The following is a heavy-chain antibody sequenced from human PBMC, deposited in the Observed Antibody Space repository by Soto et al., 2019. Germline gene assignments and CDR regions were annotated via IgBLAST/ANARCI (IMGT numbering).Heavy chain of an antibody. J-gene: IGHJ4*02. Sequence: SETLSLTCTVSGGSISSGGYYWSWIRQHPGKGLEWIGYIYYSGSTYYNPSLKSRVTISVDTSKNQFSLKLSSVTAADTAVYYCARGTMDIVALFDYWGQGTLVTVSS. CDR3: ARGTMDIVALFDY. V-gene: IGHV4-31*03. D-gene: IGHD5-12*01. CDR2: IYYSGST. CDR1: GGSISSGGYY.